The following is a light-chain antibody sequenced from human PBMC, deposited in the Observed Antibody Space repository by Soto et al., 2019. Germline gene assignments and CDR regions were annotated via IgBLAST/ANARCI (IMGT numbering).Light chain of an antibody. CDR1: QSISSW. V-gene: IGKV1-5*01. Sequence: DIQMTQSPSTLSASVGDRVTITCRASQSISSWLAWYQQKPGKAPKLLIYGASNLESGVPSRFSGSGSGTEFTLTISSLQPDDFATYYCQQYNSYSLLTFGGGTKVEIK. CDR2: GAS. CDR3: QQYNSYSLLT. J-gene: IGKJ4*01.